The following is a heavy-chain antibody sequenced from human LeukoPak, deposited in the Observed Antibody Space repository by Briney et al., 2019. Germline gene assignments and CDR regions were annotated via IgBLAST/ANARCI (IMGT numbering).Heavy chain of an antibody. CDR2: INWNGGST. Sequence: GGSLRLSCAASGFTFSSYWMHWVRQAPGKGLEWVSGINWNGGSTGYADSVKGRFAISRDNAKNSPYLQMNSLRAEDTALYYCARDGDGYKGGYWGQGTLVTVSS. CDR1: GFTFSSYW. J-gene: IGHJ4*02. V-gene: IGHV3-20*04. D-gene: IGHD5-24*01. CDR3: ARDGDGYKGGY.